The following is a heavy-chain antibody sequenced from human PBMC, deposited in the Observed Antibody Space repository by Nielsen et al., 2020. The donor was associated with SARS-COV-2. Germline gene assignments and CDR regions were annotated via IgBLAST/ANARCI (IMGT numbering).Heavy chain of an antibody. V-gene: IGHV4-61*01. CDR1: GGSVSSGYYY. D-gene: IGHD3-22*01. J-gene: IGHJ3*02. CDR2: IHYSGRT. Sequence: SETLSLTCTVSGGSVSSGYYYWSWIRQPPGKGLEWIGYIHYSGRTKYNASLKSRVTISVDTSKMQFSLRLSSATAADTAVYYCARNHYFDSRGYHTDAFDIWGQGTMVTVSS. CDR3: ARNHYFDSRGYHTDAFDI.